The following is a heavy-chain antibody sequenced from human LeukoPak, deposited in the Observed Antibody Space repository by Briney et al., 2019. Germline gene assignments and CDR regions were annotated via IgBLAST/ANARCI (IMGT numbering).Heavy chain of an antibody. CDR2: IYYSGST. CDR3: ARLRYGSGSYSFDY. CDR1: GGSISSYH. J-gene: IGHJ4*02. V-gene: IGHV4-59*01. D-gene: IGHD3-10*01. Sequence: PSETLSLTCTVSGGSISSYHWSWIRQPPGKGLEWIGYIYYSGSTNYNPSLKSRVTISVDTSKNQFSLKLSSVTAADTAVYYCARLRYGSGSYSFDYWGQGTLVTVSS.